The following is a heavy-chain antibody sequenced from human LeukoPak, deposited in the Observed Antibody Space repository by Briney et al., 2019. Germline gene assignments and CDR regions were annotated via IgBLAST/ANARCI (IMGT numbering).Heavy chain of an antibody. D-gene: IGHD2-2*01. J-gene: IGHJ5*02. Sequence: TGGSLRLSCAASGFTFSSYSMTWVRQAPGKGLEWVSSISSSSSYIYYADSVKGRFTISRDNAKNSLYLQMNSLRAEDTAVYYCAKALEYCSSTSCPPRINWFDPWGQGTLVTVSS. CDR2: ISSSSSYI. V-gene: IGHV3-21*04. CDR3: AKALEYCSSTSCPPRINWFDP. CDR1: GFTFSSYS.